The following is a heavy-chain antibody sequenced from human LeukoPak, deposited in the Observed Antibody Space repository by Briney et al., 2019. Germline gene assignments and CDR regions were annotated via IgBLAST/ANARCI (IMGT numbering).Heavy chain of an antibody. V-gene: IGHV4-59*01. Sequence: SETLSLTCTVSGGSICSYYWSWIRQPPGKGLEWIGYVYYSGSTNYNPSLKSRVTISVDTSKNQFSLKLSSVTAADTAVYYCARGYYDSSGYWGFDYWGQGTLVTVSS. CDR2: VYYSGST. D-gene: IGHD3-22*01. J-gene: IGHJ4*02. CDR3: ARGYYDSSGYWGFDY. CDR1: GGSICSYY.